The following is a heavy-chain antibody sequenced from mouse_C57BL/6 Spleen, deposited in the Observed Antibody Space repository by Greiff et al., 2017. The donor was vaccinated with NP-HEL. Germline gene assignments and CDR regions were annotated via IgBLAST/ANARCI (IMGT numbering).Heavy chain of an antibody. V-gene: IGHV2-2*01. J-gene: IGHJ2*01. CDR2: IWSGGST. Sequence: VQLQQSGPGLVQPSQSLSITCTVSGFSLTSYGVHWVRQSPGKGLEWLGVIWSGGSTDYNAAFISRLSISKDNSKSQVFFKMNSLQADDTAIYYCARNEVYYYGSSPPYFDYWGQGTTLTVSS. D-gene: IGHD1-1*01. CDR1: GFSLTSYG. CDR3: ARNEVYYYGSSPPYFDY.